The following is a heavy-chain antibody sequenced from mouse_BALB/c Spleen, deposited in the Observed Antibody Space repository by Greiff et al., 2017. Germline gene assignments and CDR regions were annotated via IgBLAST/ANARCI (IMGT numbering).Heavy chain of an antibody. CDR3: AREKFATMITEFAY. V-gene: IGHV5-4*02. CDR2: ISDGGSYT. J-gene: IGHJ3*01. Sequence: EVMVVESGGGLVKPGGPLKLSCAASGFTFSDYYMYWVRQTPEKRLEWVATISDGGSYTYYPDSVKGRFTISRDNAKNNLYLQMSSLKSEDTAMYYCAREKFATMITEFAYWGQGTLVTVSA. D-gene: IGHD2-4*01. CDR1: GFTFSDYY.